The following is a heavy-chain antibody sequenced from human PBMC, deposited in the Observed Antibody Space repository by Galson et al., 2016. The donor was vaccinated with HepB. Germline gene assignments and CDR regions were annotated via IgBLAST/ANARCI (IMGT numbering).Heavy chain of an antibody. D-gene: IGHD3-10*01. CDR3: AREARGSVSYGGLVTTPVLDP. CDR2: ISYDGNKK. V-gene: IGHV3-30-3*01. CDR1: GFTFSSFA. J-gene: IGHJ5*02. Sequence: SLRLSCAASGFTFSSFAMHWVRQAPGKGLEWVAVISYDGNKKYYAESVKCRFTISRDYSKNTLYLQMNSLRDDDTAVYYCAREARGSVSYGGLVTTPVLDPWGQGTMVTVSS.